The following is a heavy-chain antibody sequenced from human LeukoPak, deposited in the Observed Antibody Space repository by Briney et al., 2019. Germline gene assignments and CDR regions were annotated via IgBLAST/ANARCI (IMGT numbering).Heavy chain of an antibody. V-gene: IGHV1-2*06. CDR1: GYTFTGYY. D-gene: IGHD6-19*01. CDR2: INPNSGGT. J-gene: IGHJ5*02. Sequence: ASVKVSCKASGYTFTGYYMHWVRQAPGQGLEWMGRINPNSGGTNYAQKFQGRVTMTRDTSISTAYMELSRLRSDDTAGYYCARGLGWYVYWFDPWGQGTLVTVSS. CDR3: ARGLGWYVYWFDP.